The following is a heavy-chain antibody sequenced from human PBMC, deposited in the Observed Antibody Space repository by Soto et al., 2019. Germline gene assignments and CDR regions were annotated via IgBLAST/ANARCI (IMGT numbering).Heavy chain of an antibody. CDR2: IKQDGSAK. J-gene: IGHJ4*02. Sequence: EVQLVESGGGLVQPGGSLRLSCAASGFTFSSYWMSWVRQAPGKGLEWVANIKQDGSAKYYVDSVKGRFTISRDNAKNSLYLQMNSLRAEDTAVYYCAKEGGCSGGSCYSYFDYWGQGTLVTVSS. V-gene: IGHV3-7*04. D-gene: IGHD2-15*01. CDR3: AKEGGCSGGSCYSYFDY. CDR1: GFTFSSYW.